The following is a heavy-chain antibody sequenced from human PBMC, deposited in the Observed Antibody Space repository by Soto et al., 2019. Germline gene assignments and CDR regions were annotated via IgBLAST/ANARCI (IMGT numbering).Heavy chain of an antibody. Sequence: QVQLVQSGAEVKKPGSSVKVSCKASGGTFSSYAISWVRQAPGQGLEWMGGIIPIFGTANYAQKFQGRVTITADESTSTAYMELSSLRSEDTAVYYCARGPPQQLVHSPSYHLYLDDDYYYGMDVWGQGTTVTVSS. CDR1: GGTFSSYA. J-gene: IGHJ6*02. V-gene: IGHV1-69*01. CDR3: ARGPPQQLVHSPSYHLYLDDDYYYGMDV. D-gene: IGHD6-13*01. CDR2: IIPIFGTA.